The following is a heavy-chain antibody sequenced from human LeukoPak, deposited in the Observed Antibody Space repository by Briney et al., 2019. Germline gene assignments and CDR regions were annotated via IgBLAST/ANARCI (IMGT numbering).Heavy chain of an antibody. V-gene: IGHV3-33*06. D-gene: IGHD5-12*01. Sequence: GRSLRLSCAASGFTFSSYGMHWVRQAPGKGLEWVAVIWYDGSNKYYADSVKGRFTISRDNSKNTLYLQMNSLRAEDTAVYYCAKSKGRMATIIGYGGQGTLSPSPQ. CDR2: IWYDGSNK. CDR3: AKSKGRMATIIGY. J-gene: IGHJ4*02. CDR1: GFTFSSYG.